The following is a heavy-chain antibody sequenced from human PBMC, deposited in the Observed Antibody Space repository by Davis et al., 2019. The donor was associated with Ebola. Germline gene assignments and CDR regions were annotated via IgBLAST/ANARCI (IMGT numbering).Heavy chain of an antibody. Sequence: PSETLSLTCVISGDSVSSGGWNWIRQSPSRGLEWLGRTYYSSKWYNDYAVSVKSRITINPDTSKNQFSLQLNSVTPEDTAVYYCARLAWTPKGFDYWGQGTLVTVSS. V-gene: IGHV6-1*01. J-gene: IGHJ4*02. D-gene: IGHD3/OR15-3a*01. CDR2: TYYSSKWYN. CDR1: GDSVSSGG. CDR3: ARLAWTPKGFDY.